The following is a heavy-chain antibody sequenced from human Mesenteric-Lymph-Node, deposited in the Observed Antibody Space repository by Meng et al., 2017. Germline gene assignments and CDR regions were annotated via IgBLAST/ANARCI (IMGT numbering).Heavy chain of an antibody. CDR2: ITGDGDIT. Sequence: GESLKISCAASGFTFGDNTMHWVRQAPGKGLEWVSGITGDGDITFYADSVKGRFTISIDNSKNSLFLQMNSLRTEDTAFYYCAKGGDLFLIDSWGQGTLVTVSS. J-gene: IGHJ4*02. V-gene: IGHV3-43*01. CDR3: AKGGDLFLIDS. CDR1: GFTFGDNT. D-gene: IGHD3-16*01.